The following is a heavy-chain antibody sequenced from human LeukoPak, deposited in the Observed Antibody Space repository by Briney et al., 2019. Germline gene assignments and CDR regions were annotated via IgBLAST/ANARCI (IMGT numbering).Heavy chain of an antibody. J-gene: IGHJ6*03. D-gene: IGHD3-22*01. V-gene: IGHV4-39*01. Sequence: SETLSLTCSVSGDSISSSGYYWGWIRQPPGKGLEWIGSIYYSESTYYNPSLKSRVSIFVDTSKNQFSLKLSSVTAADTAVYYCARSSEGRYYYDSSGYSYYYYYMDVWGKGTTVTISS. CDR3: ARSSEGRYYYDSSGYSYYYYYMDV. CDR2: IYYSEST. CDR1: GDSISSSGYY.